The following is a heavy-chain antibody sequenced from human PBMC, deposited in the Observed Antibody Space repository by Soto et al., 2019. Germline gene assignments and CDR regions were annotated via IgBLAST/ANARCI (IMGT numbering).Heavy chain of an antibody. CDR3: ARAEVNSARVEYYYYYGMDV. D-gene: IGHD1-7*01. CDR2: INAANGNT. CDR1: GYIFTNYA. V-gene: IGHV1-3*01. Sequence: ASVEVSCKASGYIFTNYAMHWVRQDPGQRLEWMGWINAANGNTKYSQKFQGRVTITADESTSTAYMELSSLRSEDTAVYYCARAEVNSARVEYYYYYGMDVWGQGTTVTVSS. J-gene: IGHJ6*02.